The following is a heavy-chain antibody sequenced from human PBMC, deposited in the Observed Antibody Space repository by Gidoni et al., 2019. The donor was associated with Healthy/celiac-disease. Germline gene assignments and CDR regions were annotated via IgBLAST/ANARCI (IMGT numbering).Heavy chain of an antibody. CDR1: GGSISSSSYY. D-gene: IGHD1-1*01. V-gene: IGHV4-39*01. CDR3: ARHLSNWNPYFDY. CDR2: IYYSRST. Sequence: QLQLQESGPGLVKPSETLSLTCTVPGGSISSSSYYWGWIRQPPGKGLEWIGSIYYSRSTYYNPSLKSRVTISVDTSKNQFSLKLSSVTAADTAVYYCARHLSNWNPYFDYWGQGTLVTVSS. J-gene: IGHJ4*02.